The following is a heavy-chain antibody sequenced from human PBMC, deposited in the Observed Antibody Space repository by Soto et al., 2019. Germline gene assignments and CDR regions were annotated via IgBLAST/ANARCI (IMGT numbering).Heavy chain of an antibody. CDR1: GFTFSTYG. Sequence: PGGSLRLSCAASGFTFSTYGMHWVRQAPGKGLEWVALIWSDGTNKYYADSVKGRFTISRDNSKKTLYLQMNSLRAGYMSVYYCVRVPYTSDWTPNLDYWGQGALVTVSS. D-gene: IGHD6-19*01. CDR2: IWSDGTNK. J-gene: IGHJ4*02. CDR3: VRVPYTSDWTPNLDY. V-gene: IGHV3-33*01.